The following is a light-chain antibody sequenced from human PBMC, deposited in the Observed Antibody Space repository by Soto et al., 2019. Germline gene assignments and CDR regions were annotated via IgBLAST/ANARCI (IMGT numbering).Light chain of an antibody. Sequence: DIQMTQSPSSLSASVGDRVTITCRASQSISSYLNWYQQKPGKAPKLLIYAASSLQSGVPSRFSGSGSGTDFTLTLSSLQHEDFATYYCHQSSSTSMYTFGQGTKLAIK. CDR1: QSISSY. J-gene: IGKJ2*01. V-gene: IGKV1-39*01. CDR2: AAS. CDR3: HQSSSTSMYT.